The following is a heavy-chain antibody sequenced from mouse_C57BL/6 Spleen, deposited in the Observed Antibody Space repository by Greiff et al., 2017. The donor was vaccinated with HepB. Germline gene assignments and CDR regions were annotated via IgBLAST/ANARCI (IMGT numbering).Heavy chain of an antibody. CDR2: INPSTGGT. CDR1: GYSFTGYY. D-gene: IGHD1-1*01. CDR3: ARFDYGSSYVRYFDY. V-gene: IGHV1-42*01. J-gene: IGHJ2*01. Sequence: VQLQQSGPELVKPGASVKISCKASGYSFTGYYMNWVKQSPEKSLEWIGEINPSTGGTTYNQKFKAKATLTVDKSSSTAYMQLKSLTSEDSAVYYCARFDYGSSYVRYFDYWGQGTTLTVSS.